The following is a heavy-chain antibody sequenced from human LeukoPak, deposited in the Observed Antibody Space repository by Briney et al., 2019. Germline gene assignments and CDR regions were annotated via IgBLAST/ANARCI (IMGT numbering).Heavy chain of an antibody. J-gene: IGHJ4*02. D-gene: IGHD6-6*01. Sequence: GGSLRLSCAASGFTFSSYAMNWVRQAPGKGLEWVSAISGSGGSTYYADSVKGQFTISRDNSKNTLYLQMNSLRAEDTAVYYCAKDSARGLKLVHFDYWGQGTLVTVSS. V-gene: IGHV3-23*01. CDR2: ISGSGGST. CDR1: GFTFSSYA. CDR3: AKDSARGLKLVHFDY.